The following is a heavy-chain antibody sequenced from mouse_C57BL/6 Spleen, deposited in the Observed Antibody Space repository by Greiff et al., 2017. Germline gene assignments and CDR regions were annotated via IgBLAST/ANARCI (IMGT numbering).Heavy chain of an antibody. D-gene: IGHD2-3*01. V-gene: IGHV1-15*01. CDR3: TGLLGGAMDY. CDR2: IDPETGGT. J-gene: IGHJ4*01. CDR1: GYTFTDYE. Sequence: VQLVESGAELVRPGASVTLSCKASGYTFTDYEMHWVKQTPVHGLEWIGAIDPETGGTAYNQKFKGKAILTADKSSSTAYMELRSLTSEDSAVYYCTGLLGGAMDYWGQGTSVTVSS.